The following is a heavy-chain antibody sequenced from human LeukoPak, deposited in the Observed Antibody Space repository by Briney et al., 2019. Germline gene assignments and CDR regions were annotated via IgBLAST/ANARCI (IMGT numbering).Heavy chain of an antibody. D-gene: IGHD2-2*01. J-gene: IGHJ5*01. CDR2: TYYRSKWYN. CDR3: ARAERYCSSTSCQWAPNWFDP. V-gene: IGHV6-1*01. CDR1: GDSVSSNSAA. Sequence: SQTLSLTCAISGDSVSSNSAAWNWIRQSPSRGLEWLGRTYYRSKWYNDYAVSVKSRITINPDTSKNQFSLQLNSVTPEDTAVYYCARAERYCSSTSCQWAPNWFDPWGQGTLVTVSS.